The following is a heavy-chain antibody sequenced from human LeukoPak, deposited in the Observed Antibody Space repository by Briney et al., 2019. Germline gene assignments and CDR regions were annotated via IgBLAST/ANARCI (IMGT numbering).Heavy chain of an antibody. CDR1: GFTFSNYG. CDR3: AKDRETTASGTFDY. D-gene: IGHD6-13*01. V-gene: IGHV3-30*18. CDR2: ISQDGINK. Sequence: PGGSLRLSCAASGFTFSNYGMHCVRQAPGKGREWVAGISQDGINKYYADSVKARFTIYRDNSNNTLFLQMNNLGADDAAVYYCAKDRETTASGTFDYWGQGALVTVSS. J-gene: IGHJ4*02.